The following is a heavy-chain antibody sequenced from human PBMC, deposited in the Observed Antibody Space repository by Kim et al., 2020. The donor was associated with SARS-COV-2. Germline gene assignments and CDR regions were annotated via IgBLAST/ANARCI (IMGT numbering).Heavy chain of an antibody. V-gene: IGHV1-18*01. CDR2: ISAYNGNT. D-gene: IGHD3-10*01. J-gene: IGHJ3*02. CDR1: GYTFTSYG. CDR3: ATTPRPVFYGSGNDAFDI. Sequence: ASVKVSCKASGYTFTSYGISWVRQAPGQGLEWMGWISAYNGNTNYAQKLQGRVTMTPDTSTSTAYMELRSLRSDDTAVYYCATTPRPVFYGSGNDAFDIWGQGTMVTVSS.